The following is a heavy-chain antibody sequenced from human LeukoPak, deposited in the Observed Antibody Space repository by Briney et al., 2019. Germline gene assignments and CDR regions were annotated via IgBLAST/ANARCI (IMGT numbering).Heavy chain of an antibody. CDR1: GGTFSSYA. CDR2: IIPIFGTA. V-gene: IGHV1-69*13. Sequence: SVKVSCKASGGTFSSYAISWVRQAPGQGLEWMGGIIPIFGTANYAQKFQGRVTITADESTSTAYMELSSLRSEDTAVYYCARDGLEWSPDTLAYCGGDCYSRWFDPWGQGTLVTVSS. J-gene: IGHJ5*02. D-gene: IGHD2-21*02. CDR3: ARDGLEWSPDTLAYCGGDCYSRWFDP.